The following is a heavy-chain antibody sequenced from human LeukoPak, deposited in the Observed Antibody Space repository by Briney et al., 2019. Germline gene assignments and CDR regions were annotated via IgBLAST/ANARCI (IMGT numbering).Heavy chain of an antibody. CDR2: ISSSSSYI. D-gene: IGHD3-22*01. Sequence: GGSLRLSCAASGFTFSSYSMNWVRQAPGKGLEWVSSISSSSSYIYYADSVKGRFTISRDNAKNSLYLQMNSLRAEDTAVYYCARALGGDSSSMAGAFDIWGQGTMVTVSS. J-gene: IGHJ3*02. V-gene: IGHV3-21*01. CDR3: ARALGGDSSSMAGAFDI. CDR1: GFTFSSYS.